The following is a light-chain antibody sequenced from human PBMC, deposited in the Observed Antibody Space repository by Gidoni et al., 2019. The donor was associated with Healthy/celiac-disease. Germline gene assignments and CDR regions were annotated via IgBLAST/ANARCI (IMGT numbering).Light chain of an antibody. CDR2: EVK. V-gene: IGLV2-23*02. CDR1: SSDVGSYNL. CDR3: CSYAGSSTFG. Sequence: QSALTQPASVCGSAGQSRTISCTGTSSDVGSYNLVSWYQQHPGKAPKLIIYEVKTRPSGVSNRFSGSKSGNTASLTISGLQAEDEADYYCCSYAGSSTFGFGTGTKVTVL. J-gene: IGLJ1*01.